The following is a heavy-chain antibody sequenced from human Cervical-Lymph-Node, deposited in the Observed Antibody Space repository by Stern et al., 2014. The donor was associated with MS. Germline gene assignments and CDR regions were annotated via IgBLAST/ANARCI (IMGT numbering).Heavy chain of an antibody. CDR1: GFTFSSQA. CDR3: AKDFYIAIVPVGFLDY. Sequence: EVQLVESGGGLAQPGGSLRLSCAASGFTFSSQAMSWVRQATGKGLEWVSTISGSGGTTYYADSVKGRFTTSRDNSKNTLYLQMNNLRAEDTARYYCAKDFYIAIVPVGFLDYWGQGTLVTVSS. CDR2: ISGSGGTT. J-gene: IGHJ4*02. V-gene: IGHV3-23*04. D-gene: IGHD2-2*01.